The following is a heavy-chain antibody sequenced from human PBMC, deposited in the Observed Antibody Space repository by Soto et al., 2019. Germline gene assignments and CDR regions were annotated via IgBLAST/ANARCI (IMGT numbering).Heavy chain of an antibody. CDR2: INPTSGGT. CDR3: ARDLWGSRTYYYYGMDV. Sequence: ASVKVSCKASGYTFTGYYMHGVRQANGKGREGRGWINPTSGGTKYAQKFKGRVTRTRDTSISTAYMELSRLRSDDTAVYYCARDLWGSRTYYYYGMDVWGQGTTVTVSS. CDR1: GYTFTGYY. J-gene: IGHJ6*02. D-gene: IGHD3-16*01. V-gene: IGHV1-2*02.